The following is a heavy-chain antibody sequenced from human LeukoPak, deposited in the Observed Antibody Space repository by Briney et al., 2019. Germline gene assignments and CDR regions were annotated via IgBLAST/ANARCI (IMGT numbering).Heavy chain of an antibody. CDR1: GYSISSGYY. CDR2: IYTSGST. V-gene: IGHV4-38-2*01. J-gene: IGHJ4*02. CDR3: AGFTVRGVNDY. D-gene: IGHD3-10*01. Sequence: PSETLSLTCAVSGYSISSGYYWGWIRQPPGKGLEWIGRIYTSGSTNYNPSLKSRVTMSVDTSKNQFSLKLSSVTAADTAVYYCAGFTVRGVNDYWGQGTLVTVSS.